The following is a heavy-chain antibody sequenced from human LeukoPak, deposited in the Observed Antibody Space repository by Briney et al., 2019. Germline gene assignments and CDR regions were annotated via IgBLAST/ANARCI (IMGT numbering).Heavy chain of an antibody. Sequence: KPSETLSLTCTVSGGSISSYYWSWIRQPAGKGLEWIGRIYTSGSTNYNPSLKSRVTMSVDTSKNQFSLKLSSVTAADTAVYYCARDSRGRTQYNWNLDDAFDIWGQGTMVTVSS. D-gene: IGHD1-7*01. CDR1: GGSISSYY. V-gene: IGHV4-4*07. CDR3: ARDSRGRTQYNWNLDDAFDI. CDR2: IYTSGST. J-gene: IGHJ3*02.